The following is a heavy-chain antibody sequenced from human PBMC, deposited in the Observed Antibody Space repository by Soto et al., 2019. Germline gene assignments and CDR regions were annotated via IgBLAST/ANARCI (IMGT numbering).Heavy chain of an antibody. CDR2: INPGSGRP. D-gene: IGHD3-22*01. V-gene: IGHV1-46*01. CDR3: ARQTMDDSPAVPDL. CDR1: GYTFTSYF. J-gene: IGHJ2*01. Sequence: ASVKVYCKACGYTFTSYFIHWVRQAPGQGLEWMGLINPGSGRPNYAQKFQDRVIMTRDTSTTTVYMELSSVISEDTAISYCARQTMDDSPAVPDLWG.